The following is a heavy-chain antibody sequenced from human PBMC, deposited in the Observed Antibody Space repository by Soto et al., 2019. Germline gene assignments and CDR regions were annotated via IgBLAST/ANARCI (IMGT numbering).Heavy chain of an antibody. CDR3: ASLGLETRRHAFDI. Sequence: ASVKVSCKASGYTFTGYYMHWVRQAPGQGLEWMGWINPNSGDTNYAQKLQGRVTMTTDTSTSTAYMELRSLRSDDTAVYYCASLGLETRRHAFDIWGQGIMVTVSS. J-gene: IGHJ3*02. CDR2: INPNSGDT. D-gene: IGHD1-1*01. V-gene: IGHV1-2*02. CDR1: GYTFTGYY.